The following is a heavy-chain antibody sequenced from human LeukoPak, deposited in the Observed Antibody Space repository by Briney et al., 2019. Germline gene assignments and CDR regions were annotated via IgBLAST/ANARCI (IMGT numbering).Heavy chain of an antibody. V-gene: IGHV4-59*08. D-gene: IGHD5-18*01. CDR1: GGSISSYY. CDR3: ARRGYTYGYVDY. CDR2: IYYSGST. Sequence: PSETLSLTCTVSGGSISSYYWSWIRQPPGKGLEWIGYIYYSGSTNYNPSLKSRVTISVDTSKNQFSLKLTSVTAADTALYYCARRGYTYGYVDYWGQGTLVTVSS. J-gene: IGHJ4*02.